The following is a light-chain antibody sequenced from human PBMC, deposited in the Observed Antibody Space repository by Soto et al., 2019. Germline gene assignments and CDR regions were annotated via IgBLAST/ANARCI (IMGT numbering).Light chain of an antibody. CDR3: QQYNDWPPWT. CDR1: QSFSSSY. V-gene: IGKV3-20*01. Sequence: EIVLTQSPGTLSLSPGERATLSCRASQSFSSSYLAWYQQKPGQAPRLLIYETSSRATGIPDRFSGGGSQTDFTLTISSLQSEDFAVYYCQQYNDWPPWTFGQGTKVDIK. J-gene: IGKJ1*01. CDR2: ETS.